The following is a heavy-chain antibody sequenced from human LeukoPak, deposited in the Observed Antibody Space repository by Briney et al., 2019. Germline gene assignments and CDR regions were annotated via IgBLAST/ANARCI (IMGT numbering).Heavy chain of an antibody. CDR2: ISGSGDST. D-gene: IGHD2-2*02. J-gene: IGHJ6*02. CDR3: ARAPSYCSSTSCYSYGMDV. V-gene: IGHV3-23*01. CDR1: GFTFSTYA. Sequence: PGGSLRLSCAASGFTFSTYAVNWVRQAPGKGLEWVSTISGSGDSTYYADSVKGRFTISRDNSKDTLYLQMSSVRVDDTAVYYCARAPSYCSSTSCYSYGMDVWGQGTTVTVSS.